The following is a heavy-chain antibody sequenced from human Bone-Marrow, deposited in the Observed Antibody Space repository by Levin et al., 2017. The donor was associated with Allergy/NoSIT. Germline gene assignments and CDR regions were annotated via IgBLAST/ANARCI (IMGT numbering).Heavy chain of an antibody. J-gene: IGHJ4*02. D-gene: IGHD2-2*01. Sequence: NPGESLKISCAASGFTFSDYYMSWIRQAPGKGLEWVSYISTSSSSTKYADSVKGRFTISRDNAKNSLYLQMNSLRAEDTAVYYCARDTSRIVVVPSVEYGDSLIDSWGQGALVTVSS. CDR2: ISTSSSST. V-gene: IGHV3-11*05. CDR3: ARDTSRIVVVPSVEYGDSLIDS. CDR1: GFTFSDYY.